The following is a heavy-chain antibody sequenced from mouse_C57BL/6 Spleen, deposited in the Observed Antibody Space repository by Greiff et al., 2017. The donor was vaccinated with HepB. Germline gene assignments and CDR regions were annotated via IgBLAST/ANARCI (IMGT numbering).Heavy chain of an antibody. Sequence: EVMLVESGPVLVKPGASVKMSCKASGYTFTDYYMNWVKQSHGKSLEWIGVINPYNGGTSYNQKFKGKATLTVDKSSSTAYMELNSLTSEDSAVYYCAPLTTVEGFDYWGQGTTLTVSS. CDR3: APLTTVEGFDY. J-gene: IGHJ2*01. V-gene: IGHV1-19*01. D-gene: IGHD1-1*01. CDR1: GYTFTDYY. CDR2: INPYNGGT.